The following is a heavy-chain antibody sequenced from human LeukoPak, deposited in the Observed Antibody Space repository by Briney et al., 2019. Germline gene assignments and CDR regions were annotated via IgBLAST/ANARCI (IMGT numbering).Heavy chain of an antibody. V-gene: IGHV3-74*01. CDR3: ARGQYCSSTSCYGRRDIPFDR. CDR1: GFTFSSCW. D-gene: IGHD2-2*01. J-gene: IGHJ5*02. Sequence: GGSLRLSCAASGFTFSSCWMHWVRQAPGKGLVWVSRINSDGSSTSYADSVKGRFTISRDNAKNTLYLQMNSLRAEDTAVYYCARGQYCSSTSCYGRRDIPFDRWGQGTLVTVSS. CDR2: INSDGSST.